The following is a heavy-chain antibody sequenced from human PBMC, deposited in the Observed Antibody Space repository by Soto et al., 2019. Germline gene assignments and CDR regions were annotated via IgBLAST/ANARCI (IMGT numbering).Heavy chain of an antibody. CDR3: TKGANSPFDS. CDR2: VYPSDSDV. V-gene: IGHV5-51*01. CDR1: GYRFTSSW. D-gene: IGHD3-16*01. J-gene: IGHJ4*02. Sequence: PGESLKISCQGSGYRFTSSWIGWVRQMPGKGLEWLGNVYPSDSDVRYSPSFEGRVTISADNSINTAYLHLLNLKPSDTAIYYCTKGANSPFDSWGKGTRVVASS.